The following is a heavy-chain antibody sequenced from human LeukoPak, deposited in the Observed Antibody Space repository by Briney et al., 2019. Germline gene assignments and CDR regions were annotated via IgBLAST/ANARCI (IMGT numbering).Heavy chain of an antibody. J-gene: IGHJ4*02. CDR1: GYTFTGYY. CDR2: INPNSGGT. CDR3: ARDKGYSYGFDY. V-gene: IGHV1-2*02. Sequence: ASVKASCKASGYTFTGYYMHWVRQAPGQGLEWMGWINPNSGGTNYAQKFQGRVTMTRDTSISTAYMELSRLRSDDTAVYYCARDKGYSYGFDYWGQGTLVTISS. D-gene: IGHD5-18*01.